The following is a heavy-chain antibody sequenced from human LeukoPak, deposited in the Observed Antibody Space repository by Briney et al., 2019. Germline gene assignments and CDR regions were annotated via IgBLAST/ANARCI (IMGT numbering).Heavy chain of an antibody. J-gene: IGHJ6*03. Sequence: SETLSLTCTVSGGSISSGSYYWSWIRQPAGKGLEWIGRIYTSGSTNYNPSLKSRVTISVDTSKNQFSLKLSSVTAADTAVYYCARARIEDSSTWYIPQGVYMDVWGKGTTVTVSS. CDR3: ARARIEDSSTWYIPQGVYMDV. D-gene: IGHD6-13*01. CDR1: GGSISSGSYY. V-gene: IGHV4-61*02. CDR2: IYTSGST.